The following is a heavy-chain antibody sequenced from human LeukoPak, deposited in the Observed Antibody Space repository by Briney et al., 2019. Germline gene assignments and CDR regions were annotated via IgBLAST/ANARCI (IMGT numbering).Heavy chain of an antibody. CDR1: GGSISSSNW. CDR3: ARYYYGSGGYYYFDY. CDR2: IYHSGST. V-gene: IGHV4-4*02. D-gene: IGHD3-10*01. Sequence: PSETLSLTCAVSGGSISSSNWWSWVRQPPGKGLEWIGEIYHSGSTNYNPSLKSRVTISVDKSKNQFSLKLSSVTAADTAVYYCARYYYGSGGYYYFDYWGQGTLVTVSS. J-gene: IGHJ4*02.